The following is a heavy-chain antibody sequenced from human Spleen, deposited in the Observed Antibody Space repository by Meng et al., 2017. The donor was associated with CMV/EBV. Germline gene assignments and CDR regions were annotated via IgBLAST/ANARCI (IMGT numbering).Heavy chain of an antibody. D-gene: IGHD2-8*01. CDR3: ARGRDCTITNCPMVDY. CDR2: ISPYYGNT. V-gene: IGHV1-18*01. CDR1: GYRFTTYG. J-gene: IGHJ4*02. Sequence: ASVKVSCKASGYRFTTYGISWVRQAPGQGLEWMGWISPYYGNTNYVQNLQDRVIMTTDTSTSTVYMELRGLRSDDTAVYYCARGRDCTITNCPMVDYWGQGTLVTVSS.